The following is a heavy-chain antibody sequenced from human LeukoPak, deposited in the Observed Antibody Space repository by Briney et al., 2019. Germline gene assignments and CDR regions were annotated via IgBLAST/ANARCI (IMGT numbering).Heavy chain of an antibody. V-gene: IGHV4-34*01. D-gene: IGHD3-3*01. Sequence: PSETLSLTCAVYGGSFSGCYWSWIRQPPGKGLEWIGEINHSGSTNYNPSLTSRVTISVDTSKNQFSLKLSSVTAADTAVYYCARKRITIFGVVITPSGWFDPWGQGTLVTVSS. CDR2: INHSGST. CDR1: GGSFSGCY. CDR3: ARKRITIFGVVITPSGWFDP. J-gene: IGHJ5*02.